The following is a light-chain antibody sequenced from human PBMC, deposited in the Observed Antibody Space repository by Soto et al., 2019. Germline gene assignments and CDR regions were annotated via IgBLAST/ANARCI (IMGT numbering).Light chain of an antibody. CDR2: DAS. CDR3: QQYNSYST. Sequence: DIQMTQSPSTLSASVGDRVTITCRASQCISRWLAWYQQKPGKAPKVLIYDASTLESGVPSRFSGSGSGTEFTLTISSLQPDDCATYYCQQYNSYSTFGQGTKVDIK. V-gene: IGKV1-5*01. J-gene: IGKJ2*01. CDR1: QCISRW.